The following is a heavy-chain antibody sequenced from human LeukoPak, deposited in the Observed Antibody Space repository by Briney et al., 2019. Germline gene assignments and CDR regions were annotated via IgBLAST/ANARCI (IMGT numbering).Heavy chain of an antibody. CDR1: GGSISSYY. Sequence: SETLSLTCTVSGGSISSYYWSWIRQPPGKGLGWIGYIYYSGSTNYNPSLKSRVTISVDTSKNQFSLKLSSVTAADTAVYYCARDSGSSWYDDAFDIWGQGTMVTVSS. CDR3: ARDSGSSWYDDAFDI. D-gene: IGHD6-13*01. CDR2: IYYSGST. V-gene: IGHV4-59*01. J-gene: IGHJ3*02.